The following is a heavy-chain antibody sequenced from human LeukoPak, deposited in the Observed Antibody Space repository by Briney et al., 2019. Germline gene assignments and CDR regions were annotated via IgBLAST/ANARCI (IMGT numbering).Heavy chain of an antibody. D-gene: IGHD2-15*01. Sequence: GSSVEVSRKASGGTSKNYAITWVRQAPGQGLEWLGGIPIFRTPNYAQKLQGRVTFTADASTATAYMELANLRSEDAAMYYCARRSGCSTPECYISGRDYFDYWGLGTLVAVST. J-gene: IGHJ4*02. CDR1: GGTSKNYA. CDR2: IPIFRTP. V-gene: IGHV1-69*01. CDR3: ARRSGCSTPECYISGRDYFDY.